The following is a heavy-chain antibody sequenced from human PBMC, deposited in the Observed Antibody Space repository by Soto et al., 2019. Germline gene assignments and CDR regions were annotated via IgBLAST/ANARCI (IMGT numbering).Heavy chain of an antibody. D-gene: IGHD3-3*01. J-gene: IGHJ5*02. CDR2: IISKTDGGTT. Sequence: GGSLRLSCAASGFTFSNAWMSWVRQAPGKGLEWVGRIISKTDGGTTDYAAPVKGRFTISRDDSKNTLYLQMNSLKTEDTAVYYCTTSPGITIFGVVIVTWGQGTLVTVSS. V-gene: IGHV3-15*01. CDR3: TTSPGITIFGVVIVT. CDR1: GFTFSNAW.